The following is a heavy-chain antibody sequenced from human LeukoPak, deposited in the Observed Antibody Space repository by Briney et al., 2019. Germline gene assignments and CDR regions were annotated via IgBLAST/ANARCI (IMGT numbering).Heavy chain of an antibody. CDR2: VYYSGTT. V-gene: IGHV4-39*01. D-gene: IGHD2-15*01. CDR1: GGSISSSDYY. J-gene: IGHJ5*02. CDR3: ARVNTQGVPSP. Sequence: SSETLSLTCTVSGGSISSSDYYWGWIRQPPGKGLEWIASVYYSGTTHYNPSHQSRVTMSVDTSKNQFSLKLSSVTAADTAVYYCARVNTQGVPSPWGQGILVTVSS.